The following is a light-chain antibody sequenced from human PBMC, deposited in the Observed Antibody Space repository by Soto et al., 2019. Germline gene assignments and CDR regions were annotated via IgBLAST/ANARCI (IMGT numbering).Light chain of an antibody. CDR3: QQYGSSPIGT. V-gene: IGKV3-20*01. Sequence: EIVLTQSPGTLSLSPGERATLSCRASQSISSSYLAWYQQKPGQAPRLLIYGASSRATGIPDRFSGSGSETDFTFTISRLEPEDFAVYYCQQYGSSPIGTFGQGTKLEIK. CDR1: QSISSSY. J-gene: IGKJ2*01. CDR2: GAS.